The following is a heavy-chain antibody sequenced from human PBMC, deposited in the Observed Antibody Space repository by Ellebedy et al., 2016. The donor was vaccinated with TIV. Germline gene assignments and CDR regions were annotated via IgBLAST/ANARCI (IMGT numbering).Heavy chain of an antibody. Sequence: MPSETLSLTCTVSGGSISSSSYYWRWIRQPPGKGLEWIGYIYYSGSTNYNPSLKSRVTISVDTSKNQFSLKLSSVTAADTAVYYCARGQGVIISWGQGTLVTVSS. D-gene: IGHD2/OR15-2a*01. CDR2: IYYSGST. V-gene: IGHV4-61*05. J-gene: IGHJ4*02. CDR1: GGSISSSSYY. CDR3: ARGQGVIIS.